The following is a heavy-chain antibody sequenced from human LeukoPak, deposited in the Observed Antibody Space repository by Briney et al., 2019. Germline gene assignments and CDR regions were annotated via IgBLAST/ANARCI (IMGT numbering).Heavy chain of an antibody. V-gene: IGHV1-2*02. J-gene: IGHJ5*02. D-gene: IGHD2-2*03. CDR3: ARDSGYCSSTSCSDKFDP. CDR1: GYTFTGYY. CDR2: INPNSGGT. Sequence: GAPVKVSCKASGYTFTGYYMHWVRQAPGQGLEWMGWINPNSGGTNYAQKFQGRVTMTRDTSISTAYMELSRLRSDDTAVYYCARDSGYCSSTSCSDKFDPWGQGTLVTVSS.